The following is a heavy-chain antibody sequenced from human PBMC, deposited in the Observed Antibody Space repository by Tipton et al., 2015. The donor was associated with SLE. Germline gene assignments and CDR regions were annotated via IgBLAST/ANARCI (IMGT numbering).Heavy chain of an antibody. V-gene: IGHV4-59*01. CDR2: IYYSGST. CDR1: GGSISSYY. CDR3: ARESPTIAAAAFDY. D-gene: IGHD6-13*01. Sequence: TLSLTCTVSGGSISSYYWSWIRQPPGKGLEWIGYIYYSGSTNYNPSLKSRVTISVDTSKNQFSLKVSSVIAADTAVYYCARESPTIAAAAFDYWGQGTLVTVSS. J-gene: IGHJ4*02.